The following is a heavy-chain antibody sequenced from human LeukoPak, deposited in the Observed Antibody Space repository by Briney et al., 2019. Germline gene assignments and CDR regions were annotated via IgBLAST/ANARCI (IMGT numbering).Heavy chain of an antibody. CDR2: INPNSGGT. Sequence: GASVKVSCKTSGGTFSSYTISWVRQAPGQGLEWMGWINPNSGGTNYAQKFQGRVTMTRDTSISTAYMELSRLRSDDTAVYYCARRQQLVIFDWFDPWGQGTLVTVSS. CDR3: ARRQQLVIFDWFDP. CDR1: GGTFSSYT. D-gene: IGHD6-13*01. V-gene: IGHV1-2*02. J-gene: IGHJ5*02.